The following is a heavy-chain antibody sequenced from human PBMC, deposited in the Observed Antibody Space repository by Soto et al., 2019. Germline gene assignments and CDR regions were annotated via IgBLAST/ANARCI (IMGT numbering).Heavy chain of an antibody. CDR1: GGSNSSFY. D-gene: IGHD6-6*01. J-gene: IGHJ3*02. V-gene: IGHV4-4*07. CDR2: IYLSGTT. Sequence: LSLTRSFSGGSNSSFYWNWIRQSSGKGLEWIGRIYLSGTTTYNPYLQSRVTMSVDTSKNQFSLKLSSLTASDTAVYYCARSPSTSSIGTFDIWGQGPKVT. CDR3: ARSPSTSSIGTFDI.